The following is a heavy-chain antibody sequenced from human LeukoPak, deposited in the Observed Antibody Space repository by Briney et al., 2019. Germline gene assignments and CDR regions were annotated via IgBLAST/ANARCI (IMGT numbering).Heavy chain of an antibody. D-gene: IGHD2-2*01. CDR2: INPNSGGT. J-gene: IGHJ4*02. V-gene: IGHV1-2*02. CDR3: AREYQLPLYYFDY. CDR1: GYTFTGYY. Sequence: ASVKVSCKASGYTFTGYYMHWVRQAPGQGLEWMGWINPNSGGTNYAQKFQGRVTMTRGTSISTAYMELSRLRSDDTAVYYCAREYQLPLYYFDYWGQGTLVTVSS.